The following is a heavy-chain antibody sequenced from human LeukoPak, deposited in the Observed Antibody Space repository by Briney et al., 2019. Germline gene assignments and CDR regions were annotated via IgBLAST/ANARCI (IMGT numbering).Heavy chain of an antibody. Sequence: KPSETLSLTCTVSGYSISSGYYWGWIRQPPGKGLEWIGSIYHSGSTYYNPSLKSRVTISVDTSKNQFSLKLSSVTAADTAVYYCARGQRDGYNYAYWGQGTLVTVSS. CDR2: IYHSGST. J-gene: IGHJ4*02. CDR1: GYSISSGYY. CDR3: ARGQRDGYNYAY. V-gene: IGHV4-38-2*02. D-gene: IGHD5-24*01.